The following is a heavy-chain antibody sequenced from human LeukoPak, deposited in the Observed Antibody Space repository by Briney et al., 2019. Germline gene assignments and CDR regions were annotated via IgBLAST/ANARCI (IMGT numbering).Heavy chain of an antibody. CDR2: IYPGDSDT. J-gene: IGHJ4*02. V-gene: IGHV5-51*01. Sequence: MAIIYPGDSDTRYSPSFQGQVTISADKSISTAYLQWSSLKASDTAMYYCARRETWFGELDYWGQGTLVTVSS. CDR3: ARRETWFGELDY. D-gene: IGHD3-10*01.